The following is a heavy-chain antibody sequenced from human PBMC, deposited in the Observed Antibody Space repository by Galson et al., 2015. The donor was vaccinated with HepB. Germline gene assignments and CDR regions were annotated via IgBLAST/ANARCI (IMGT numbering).Heavy chain of an antibody. CDR2: IYYRAYLYYSGSP. CDR1: GASITSDY. V-gene: IGHV4-59*01. CDR3: ARVIIGPRRNYGVDV. J-gene: IGHJ6*02. D-gene: IGHD6-6*01. Sequence: ETLSLTCTVSGASITSDYWSWIRQPPGKGLEFIRYIYYRAYLYYSGSPNYNPSLKSRLTISLDTAKNQFSLKLSSVTAADTAVYYCARVIIGPRRNYGVDVWGQGTAVTISS.